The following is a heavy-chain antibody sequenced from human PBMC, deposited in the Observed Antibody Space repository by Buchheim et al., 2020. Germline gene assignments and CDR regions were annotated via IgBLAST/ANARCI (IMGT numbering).Heavy chain of an antibody. CDR2: IKQDGSEK. D-gene: IGHD3-10*01. CDR1: GFTFSSYW. J-gene: IGHJ4*02. V-gene: IGHV3-7*03. Sequence: EVQLVESGGGLVQPGGSLRLSCAASGFTFSSYWMSWVRQAPGKGLEWVANIKQDGSEKYYVDSVKGRFTISRDNAKNYLYLQMNSLRAEDTAVYYCARDGLWFGELSFSADYSTAGYWGQGTL. CDR3: ARDGLWFGELSFSADYSTAGY.